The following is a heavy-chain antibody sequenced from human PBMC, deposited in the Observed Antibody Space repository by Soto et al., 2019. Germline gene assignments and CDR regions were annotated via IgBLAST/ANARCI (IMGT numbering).Heavy chain of an antibody. CDR3: ARTAIRLTGTPPPYFQH. Sequence: GESLKISCKGSGYSFTSYWIGWVRQMPGKGLEWMGIIYPGDSDTRYSPSFQGQVTISADKSISTAYLQWSSLKASDTAMYYCARTAIRLTGTPPPYFQHWGQGTLVTVSS. CDR2: IYPGDSDT. V-gene: IGHV5-51*01. CDR1: GYSFTSYW. J-gene: IGHJ1*01. D-gene: IGHD1-7*01.